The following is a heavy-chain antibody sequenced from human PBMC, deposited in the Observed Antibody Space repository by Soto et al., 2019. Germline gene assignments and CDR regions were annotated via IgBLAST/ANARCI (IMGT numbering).Heavy chain of an antibody. CDR2: IHYSGTT. J-gene: IGHJ4*02. CDR3: ARYNSCAIDY. CDR1: GTSISSYY. V-gene: IGHV4-59*01. D-gene: IGHD1-1*01. Sequence: KPSETLSLTCAVAGTSISSYYWSWLRQPPGKGLEWIANIHYSGTTNYNPSLASRVTLSVDTSKNQFSLKMTSVTAADRAMYFCARYNSCAIDYWGRGTLVTVSS.